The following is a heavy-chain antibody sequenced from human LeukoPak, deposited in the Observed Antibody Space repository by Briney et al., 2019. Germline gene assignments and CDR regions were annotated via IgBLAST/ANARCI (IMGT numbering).Heavy chain of an antibody. CDR2: IIPIFGTA. V-gene: IGHV1-69*06. J-gene: IGHJ4*02. D-gene: IGHD3-16*01. CDR1: GGTFSSYA. CDR3: AIRKGEYYFDY. Sequence: SVKVSCRASGGTFSSYAISWVRQAPGQGLEWMGGIIPIFGTANYAQKFQGRVTITADRSTSTAYMELSSLRSEDTAVYYCAIRKGEYYFDYWGQGTLVTVSS.